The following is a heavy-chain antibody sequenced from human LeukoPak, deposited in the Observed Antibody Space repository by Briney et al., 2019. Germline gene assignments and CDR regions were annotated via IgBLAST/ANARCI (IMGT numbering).Heavy chain of an antibody. D-gene: IGHD2-2*01. V-gene: IGHV1-46*01. CDR2: INPSGGST. Sequence: ASVKVSCKASGYTFTSYYMHWVRQAPGQGLEWMGIINPSGGSTSYAQKFQGRVTMTRDTSTSTVYMELSSLRSEDTAVYYCARDGPPGSAVRPSFDYWGQGTLVTVSS. CDR3: ARDGPPGSAVRPSFDY. J-gene: IGHJ4*02. CDR1: GYTFTSYY.